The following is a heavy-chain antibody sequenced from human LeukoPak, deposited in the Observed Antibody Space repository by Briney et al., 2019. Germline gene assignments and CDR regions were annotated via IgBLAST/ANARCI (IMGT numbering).Heavy chain of an antibody. Sequence: PSETLSLTCAVYGGSFSGYHWTWIRQSPGKGLEWIGDVNPSGSTYYNPSLKSRLTISVDTSKNQFSLKLRSVTAADTAVYYCARGRHDITMIVVVMTSVSYYLDVWGKGTTVTVS. D-gene: IGHD3-22*01. CDR3: ARGRHDITMIVVVMTSVSYYLDV. CDR1: GGSFSGYH. V-gene: IGHV4-34*01. J-gene: IGHJ6*03. CDR2: VNPSGST.